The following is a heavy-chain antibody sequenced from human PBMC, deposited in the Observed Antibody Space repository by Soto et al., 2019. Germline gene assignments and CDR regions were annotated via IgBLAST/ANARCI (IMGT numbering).Heavy chain of an antibody. Sequence: EVQLVESGGGLVQPGGSPRLSCAASGFTFSAYDMHWVRQVTGKGLEWVSTIGTAGDIYYSDSVKGRFTISREIAQNSVYLQMNSLRAEDTAVYYCARGIQLWSLPGYWGQGTLVTVSS. J-gene: IGHJ4*02. CDR1: GFTFSAYD. CDR2: IGTAGDI. CDR3: ARGIQLWSLPGY. D-gene: IGHD5-18*01. V-gene: IGHV3-13*01.